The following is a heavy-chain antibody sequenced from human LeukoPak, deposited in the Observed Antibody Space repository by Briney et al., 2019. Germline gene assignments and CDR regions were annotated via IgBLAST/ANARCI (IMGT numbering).Heavy chain of an antibody. CDR1: GGSINFYY. J-gene: IGHJ4*02. CDR2: IYSTGST. CDR3: ASGIADPYSFDS. V-gene: IGHV4-4*07. Sequence: PSETLSLTCTVSGGSINFYYWSWIRQPAGKGLEWIGRIYSTGSTNYSPSLKSRVTMSVDKSKNQFSLNLSSVTAADTAVYYCASGIADPYSFDSWGQGTLVTVSS. D-gene: IGHD6-13*01.